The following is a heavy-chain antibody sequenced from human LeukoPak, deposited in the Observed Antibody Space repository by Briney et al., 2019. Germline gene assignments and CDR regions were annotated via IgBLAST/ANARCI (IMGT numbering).Heavy chain of an antibody. Sequence: PGGSLRLFCAASGFTFSSYALKWVRQAPGKGLEWVSGISGSGGGTYYADSVKGRFTISRDNSKNTLYLQMNSLRAEDTAVYYCPHTTGSSDYWGQGTLVTVSS. CDR1: GFTFSSYA. D-gene: IGHD4-17*01. CDR2: ISGSGGGT. V-gene: IGHV3-23*01. J-gene: IGHJ4*02. CDR3: PHTTGSSDY.